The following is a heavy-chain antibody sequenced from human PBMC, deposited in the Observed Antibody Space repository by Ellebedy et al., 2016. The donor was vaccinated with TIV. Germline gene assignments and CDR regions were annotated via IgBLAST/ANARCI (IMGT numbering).Heavy chain of an antibody. CDR3: ARIGSTFPFD. CDR1: GFTFSSYW. Sequence: GESLKISCAASGFTFSSYWMHWVRQAPGKGLVWVSRINIDGTTTSYADSVKGRFTISRDNAKNTLYLQMNSLRAADTAVYYCARIGSTFPFDWGQGTLVTVSS. V-gene: IGHV3-74*01. D-gene: IGHD6-13*01. J-gene: IGHJ4*02. CDR2: INIDGTTT.